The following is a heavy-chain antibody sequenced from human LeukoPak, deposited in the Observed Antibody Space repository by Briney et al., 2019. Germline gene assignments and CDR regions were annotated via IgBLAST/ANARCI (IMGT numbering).Heavy chain of an antibody. D-gene: IGHD1-1*01. CDR3: AKRDDSFFDY. CDR1: GFTFDDYG. J-gene: IGHJ4*02. V-gene: IGHV3-23*01. Sequence: AGGSLRLSCAASGFTFDDYGMSWVRQAPGKGLEWVSAISGSGASTYYAGSVKGRFTISRDTFKNTLFLQMNSLRAEDTAIYYCAKRDDSFFDYWGQGTLVTVSS. CDR2: ISGSGAST.